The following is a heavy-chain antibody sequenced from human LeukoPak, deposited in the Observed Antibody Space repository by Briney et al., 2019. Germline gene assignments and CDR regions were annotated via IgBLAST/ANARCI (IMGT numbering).Heavy chain of an antibody. V-gene: IGHV4-61*02. CDR2: IFISGGT. Sequence: PSETLSLTCTVSGDSITSGRYYWSWIRQPAGKGLEWFGRIFISGGTNYNPSLRSRVTMSLDTSKNQFSLNLSSVTAADTAVYYCARVTYDSSGYYHTYYYYVDVWGNGTTVTVSS. D-gene: IGHD3-22*01. CDR1: GDSITSGRYY. J-gene: IGHJ6*03. CDR3: ARVTYDSSGYYHTYYYYVDV.